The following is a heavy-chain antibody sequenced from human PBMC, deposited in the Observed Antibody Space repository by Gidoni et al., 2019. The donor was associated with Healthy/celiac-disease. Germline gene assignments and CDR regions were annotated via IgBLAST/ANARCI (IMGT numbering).Heavy chain of an antibody. V-gene: IGHV3-33*01. CDR2: IWYDGSNK. Sequence: QVQLVASGGGVVQPGRSLRLSCAASGFTFSSYGMHWVRQAPGKGLEWVAVIWYDGSNKYYADSVKGRFTISRDNSKNTLYLQMNSLRAEDTAVYYCARDRDILTGHIDYWGQGTLVTVSS. J-gene: IGHJ4*02. CDR1: GFTFSSYG. CDR3: ARDRDILTGHIDY. D-gene: IGHD3-9*01.